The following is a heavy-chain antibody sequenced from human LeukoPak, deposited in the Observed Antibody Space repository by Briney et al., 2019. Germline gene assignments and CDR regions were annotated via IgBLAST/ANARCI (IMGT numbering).Heavy chain of an antibody. J-gene: IGHJ3*02. V-gene: IGHV5-51*01. D-gene: IGHD5-18*01. CDR2: IYPGDSDT. Sequence: GESLKISCKGSGYSFTSYWIGWVRQMPGKGLEWMGIIYPGDSDTRYSPSFQGQVTISADKSISTAYLQWSSLKASDTAMYYCASEPHSYRPGGDAFDIWGQGTMVTVSS. CDR3: ASEPHSYRPGGDAFDI. CDR1: GYSFTSYW.